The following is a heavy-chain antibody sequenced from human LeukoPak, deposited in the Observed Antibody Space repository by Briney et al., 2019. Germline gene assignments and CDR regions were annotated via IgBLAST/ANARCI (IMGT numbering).Heavy chain of an antibody. Sequence: YPSQTLSLTCTVSGGSISSGDYYWSWIRQPPGKGLEWIGYIYYSGSTYYNPSLKSRVTISVDTSKNQFSLKLSSVTAADTAVSYCARDSGKFGEFIYYYYGMDVWGQGATVTVSS. V-gene: IGHV4-30-4*01. CDR3: ARDSGKFGEFIYYYYGMDV. CDR1: GGSISSGDYY. CDR2: IYYSGST. D-gene: IGHD3-10*01. J-gene: IGHJ6*02.